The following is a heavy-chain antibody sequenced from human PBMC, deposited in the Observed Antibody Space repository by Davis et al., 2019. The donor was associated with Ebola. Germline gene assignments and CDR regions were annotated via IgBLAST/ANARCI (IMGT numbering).Heavy chain of an antibody. CDR1: GVSISSNNW. Sequence: SETLSLTCAVSGVSISSNNWWSWVRQPPGKGLEWIGEIYHGGNTNYNPSLKSRATISVDKSKNQFSLKLSSIAAADTAVYFCARDKAQSYYGSPAYNYYYNGVDVWGQGTTVIVSS. D-gene: IGHD3-22*01. V-gene: IGHV4-4*02. CDR3: ARDKAQSYYGSPAYNYYYNGVDV. J-gene: IGHJ6*02. CDR2: IYHGGNT.